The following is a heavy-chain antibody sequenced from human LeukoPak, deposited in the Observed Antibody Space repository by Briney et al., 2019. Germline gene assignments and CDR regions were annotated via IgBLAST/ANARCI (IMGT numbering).Heavy chain of an antibody. V-gene: IGHV3-21*01. CDR2: ISSSSSYV. CDR3: ARVKSYSSGGLDAFDI. Sequence: GRSLRLSCAAFGFTFSSYSMNWVRQAPGKGLEWVSSISSSSSYVYYADSVKGRFTISRENARNSLYLQMNSLRAGDTAVYYCARVKSYSSGGLDAFDIWGQGTMVTVSS. CDR1: GFTFSSYS. D-gene: IGHD6-19*01. J-gene: IGHJ3*02.